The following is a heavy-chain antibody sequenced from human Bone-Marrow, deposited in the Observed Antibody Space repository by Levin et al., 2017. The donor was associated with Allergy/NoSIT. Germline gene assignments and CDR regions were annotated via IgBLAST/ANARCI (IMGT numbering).Heavy chain of an antibody. CDR1: GFTITSNH. Sequence: GGSLRLSCAASGFTITSNHMSWVRQAPGKGLEWVSVIYVGGGTYYADSVKGRFTISRDSSRNILYLQVNSLRAEDTAVYYCARHDYHYFGMDVWGQGSPVTVSS. CDR3: ARHDYHYFGMDV. CDR2: IYVGGGT. J-gene: IGHJ6*02. V-gene: IGHV3-66*04. D-gene: IGHD4/OR15-4a*01.